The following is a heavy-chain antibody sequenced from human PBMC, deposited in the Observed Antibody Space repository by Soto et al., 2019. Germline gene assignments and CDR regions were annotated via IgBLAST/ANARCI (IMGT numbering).Heavy chain of an antibody. Sequence: QVQLQESGPGLVKPSQTLSLTCTVSGGSISSGGYYWSWIRQHPGKGLEWIGYICYSGSTYYNPSLKSRVTISVDTSKNPFSLKLSSVTAADTAVYYCARTSYDSSGTAADPWGQGTLVTVSS. CDR1: GGSISSGGYY. V-gene: IGHV4-31*03. D-gene: IGHD3-22*01. CDR2: ICYSGST. CDR3: ARTSYDSSGTAADP. J-gene: IGHJ5*02.